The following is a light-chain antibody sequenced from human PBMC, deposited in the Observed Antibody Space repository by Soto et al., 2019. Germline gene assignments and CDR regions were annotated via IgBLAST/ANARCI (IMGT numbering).Light chain of an antibody. Sequence: IQMTQSPSSLSASVGDRVTITCRASQGIRHYLAWYQQKPGKVPKLLIYAASNLQSGVPARFSGSGSGTDFTLTISSLQPEDFATYYCLQKYFYPFTFGPGTKVDIK. V-gene: IGKV1-6*01. CDR3: LQKYFYPFT. CDR2: AAS. CDR1: QGIRHY. J-gene: IGKJ3*01.